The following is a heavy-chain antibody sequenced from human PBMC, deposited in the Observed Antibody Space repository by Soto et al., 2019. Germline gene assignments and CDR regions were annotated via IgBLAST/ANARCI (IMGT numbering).Heavy chain of an antibody. J-gene: IGHJ4*02. CDR3: AKDAQTTVTTHYFDY. CDR1: GFTFSSYS. Sequence: GGSLGLSFAAPGFTFSSYSMSWVRQAPGKGLEWVSAISGSGGSTYYADSVKGRFTISRDNSKNTLYLQMNSLRAEDTAVYYCAKDAQTTVTTHYFDYWGQGTLVTVSS. D-gene: IGHD4-17*01. CDR2: ISGSGGST. V-gene: IGHV3-23*01.